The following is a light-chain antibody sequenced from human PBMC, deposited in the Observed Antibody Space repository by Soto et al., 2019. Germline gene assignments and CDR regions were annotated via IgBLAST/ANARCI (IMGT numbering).Light chain of an antibody. Sequence: QLVLTQPPSASASLGASVTLTCTLSSGHNSYAIAWHQQQPEKGPRYLMKLNSDGSHSKGDGIPDRFSGSSSGAERYLTISSLQSEDEDDYYCQTWSTDIRVFGGGTKLTVL. J-gene: IGLJ3*02. CDR1: SGHNSYA. CDR3: QTWSTDIRV. CDR2: LNSDGSH. V-gene: IGLV4-69*01.